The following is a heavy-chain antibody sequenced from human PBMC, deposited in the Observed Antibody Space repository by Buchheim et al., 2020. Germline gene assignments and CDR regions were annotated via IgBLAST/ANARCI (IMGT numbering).Heavy chain of an antibody. D-gene: IGHD2-2*01. CDR3: ARVISLLGPTYYYYGMDV. CDR1: GGSISSYY. CDR2: INYSGST. V-gene: IGHV4-59*01. Sequence: QVQLQESGPGLVKPSETLSLTCTVSGGSISSYYWSWIRQPPGKGLEWIGYINYSGSTNYNPSLKSRVTISVDTSKNQFSLKLSSVTAADTAVYYCARVISLLGPTYYYYGMDVWGQGTT. J-gene: IGHJ6*02.